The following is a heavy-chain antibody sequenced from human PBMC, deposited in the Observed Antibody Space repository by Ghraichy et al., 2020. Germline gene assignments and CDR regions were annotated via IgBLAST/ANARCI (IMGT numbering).Heavy chain of an antibody. CDR2: IKKDGSDK. CDR1: GFTFSGYW. V-gene: IGHV3-7*01. J-gene: IGHJ6*02. CDR3: ARVNYGMDV. Sequence: ETLSLTCAASGFTFSGYWMTWVRQAPGKGLEWVANIKKDGSDKYYVDSVKGRFTISRDNANAKKSLYLEMNSLRAEDTAVYYCARVNYGMDVWGQGTTVTVSS.